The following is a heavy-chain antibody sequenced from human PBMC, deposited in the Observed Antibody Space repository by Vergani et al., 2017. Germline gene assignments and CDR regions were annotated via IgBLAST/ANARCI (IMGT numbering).Heavy chain of an antibody. CDR3: ASGKYYSDSTSHFRGRYFDV. CDR1: GDSIISRSYY. D-gene: IGHD3-16*01. CDR2: IHNSGNG. Sequence: QMQLQESGPGLVKASETLSLTCTVSGDSIISRSYYWGWIRQPPGKGLEWLGSIHNSGNGDSSSSLKSRVTISADTSKNQFSLRLTSVTAADTAVYYCASGKYYSDSTSHFRGRYFDVWGRGTLVTVPS. J-gene: IGHJ2*01. V-gene: IGHV4-39*01.